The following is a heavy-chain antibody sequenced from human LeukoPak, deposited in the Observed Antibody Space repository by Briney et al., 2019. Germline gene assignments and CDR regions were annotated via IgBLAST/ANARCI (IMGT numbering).Heavy chain of an antibody. J-gene: IGHJ6*02. CDR1: GYTFTSYY. Sequence: ASVKVSCKASGYTFTSYYMHWVRQAPGQGLEWMGIINPSGGSTSYAQKFQGRVTMTRDTSTSTVYMEVSSLRSEDTAVYYCARDSGYDLRVLDYYGVDVWGQGTTVTVSS. D-gene: IGHD5-12*01. V-gene: IGHV1-46*01. CDR2: INPSGGST. CDR3: ARDSGYDLRVLDYYGVDV.